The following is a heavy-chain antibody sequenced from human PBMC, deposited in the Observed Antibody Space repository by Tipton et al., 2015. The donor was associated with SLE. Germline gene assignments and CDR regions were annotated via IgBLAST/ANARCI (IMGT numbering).Heavy chain of an antibody. CDR3: AISSPQVFRSFDY. V-gene: IGHV4-4*08. J-gene: IGHJ4*02. CDR1: GGSISSYY. Sequence: TLSLTCTVSGGSISSYYWSWIRQPPGKGLEWIGYIYTSGSTNYNPSLKSRGTISVDTSKNQFSLKLSSVTAADTAVYYCAISSPQVFRSFDYWGQGTLVTVSS. CDR2: IYTSGST. D-gene: IGHD6-6*01.